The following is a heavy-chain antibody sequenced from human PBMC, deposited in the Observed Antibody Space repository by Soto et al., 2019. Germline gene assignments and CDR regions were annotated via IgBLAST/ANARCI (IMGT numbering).Heavy chain of an antibody. D-gene: IGHD1-26*01. Sequence: GGSLRLSCAASGFTFSSYAMHWVRQAPGKGLEWVAVISYDGSNKYYADSVKGRFTISRDNSKNTLYLQMNSLRAEDTAVYYCARGEGKGDYWGQGTLVTVSS. J-gene: IGHJ4*02. CDR3: ARGEGKGDY. CDR1: GFTFSSYA. V-gene: IGHV3-30-3*01. CDR2: ISYDGSNK.